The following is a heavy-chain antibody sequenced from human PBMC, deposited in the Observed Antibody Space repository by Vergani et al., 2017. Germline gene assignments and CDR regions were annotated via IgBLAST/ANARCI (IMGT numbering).Heavy chain of an antibody. CDR3: ASGVPGYQLATQYFQH. CDR2: ISSSSSYR. J-gene: IGHJ1*01. CDR1: GFTFGSYS. D-gene: IGHD2-2*01. V-gene: IGHV3-21*01. Sequence: EVQLLESGGDLVQPGGSLRLSCVASGFTFGSYSMNWVRQAPGKGLEWVSFISSSSSYRYYADSVKGRFTISRDNGEYSLLLQMNSLRPEDTAVYYCASGVPGYQLATQYFQHWGQGTLVTVSS.